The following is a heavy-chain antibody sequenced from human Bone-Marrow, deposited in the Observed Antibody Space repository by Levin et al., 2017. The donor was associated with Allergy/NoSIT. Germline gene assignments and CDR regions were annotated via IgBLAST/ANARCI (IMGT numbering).Heavy chain of an antibody. CDR3: ARNYNYAFDY. Sequence: PGGSLRLSCAASGFSFNTYTMNWVRQAPGKGLECLSYISDGSSAIDYADSVKGRFTISRDNAKNSLYLQMNSLRDEDTAVYYCARNYNYAFDYWGQGTLVTVSS. CDR2: ISDGSSAI. V-gene: IGHV3-48*02. CDR1: GFSFNTYT. D-gene: IGHD5-18*01. J-gene: IGHJ4*02.